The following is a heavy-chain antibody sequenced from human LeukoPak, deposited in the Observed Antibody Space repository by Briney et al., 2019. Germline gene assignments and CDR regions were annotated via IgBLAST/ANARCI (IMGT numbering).Heavy chain of an antibody. CDR2: IYSGGST. Sequence: GGSLRLSCAASGFTVSSNYMSWVRRAPGKGLEWVSVIYSGGSTYYADSVKGRFTISRDNSKNTLYLQMNSLRAEDTAVYYCARAPTGTTWHYFDYWGQGTLVTVSS. D-gene: IGHD1-7*01. V-gene: IGHV3-53*01. J-gene: IGHJ4*02. CDR1: GFTVSSNY. CDR3: ARAPTGTTWHYFDY.